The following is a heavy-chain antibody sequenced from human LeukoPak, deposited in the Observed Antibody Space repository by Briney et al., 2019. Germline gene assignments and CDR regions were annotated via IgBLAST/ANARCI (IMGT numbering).Heavy chain of an antibody. D-gene: IGHD3-3*01. J-gene: IGHJ4*02. CDR1: GYTFTSSG. V-gene: IGHV1-18*01. CDR2: ISAYNGNT. CDR3: ARDDFWSGYYTNFDY. Sequence: ASVKVSCKASGYTFTSSGISWVRQAPGQGLEWLGWISAYNGNTNYAQKLQGRVTMTTDTSTSTAYMELRSLRSDDTAVYYCARDDFWSGYYTNFDYWGQGTLVTVSS.